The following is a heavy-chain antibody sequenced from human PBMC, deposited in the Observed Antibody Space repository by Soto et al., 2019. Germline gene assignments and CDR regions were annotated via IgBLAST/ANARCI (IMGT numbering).Heavy chain of an antibody. Sequence: GGSLRLSCAASGFTFTSYAMSWVRQAPGKGLEWVSAISGSGGTTYYADSVKGRFTISRDNSKNTLYLQMNSLRAEDTAVYYCAKRTDFWSGSFDYWGQGTLVTVSS. D-gene: IGHD3-3*01. CDR3: AKRTDFWSGSFDY. V-gene: IGHV3-23*01. CDR1: GFTFTSYA. CDR2: ISGSGGTT. J-gene: IGHJ4*02.